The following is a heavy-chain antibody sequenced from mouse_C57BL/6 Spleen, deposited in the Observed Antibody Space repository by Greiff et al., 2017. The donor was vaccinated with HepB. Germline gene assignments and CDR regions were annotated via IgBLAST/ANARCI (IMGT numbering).Heavy chain of an antibody. J-gene: IGHJ3*01. CDR2: INPSSGYT. Sequence: VQLQQSGAELAKPGASVKLSCKASGYTFTSYWMHWVKQRPGQGLEWIGYINPSSGYTKYNQKFKDKATLTADKSSSTAYMQLISLTYEDSAVYYCAREGAYYDYDVSWFAYWGQGTLVTVSA. CDR3: AREGAYYDYDVSWFAY. D-gene: IGHD2-4*01. CDR1: GYTFTSYW. V-gene: IGHV1-7*01.